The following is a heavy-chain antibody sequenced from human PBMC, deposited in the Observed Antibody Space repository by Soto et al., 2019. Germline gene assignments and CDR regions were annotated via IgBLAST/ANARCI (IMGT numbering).Heavy chain of an antibody. CDR2: IIPLFATA. J-gene: IGHJ3*01. Sequence: QVQLVQSGAEVKKPGSSVKVSCKASGGTFSTFAVSWVRQAPGQGLEWMGGIIPLFATAKYAQKFEDRLSIIADDSTNTASMDRNKLRPEAPAGYFCPTSGRDVLGYNYTNTASFPLWGRGTMVSVSS. D-gene: IGHD1-20*01. CDR1: GGTFSTFA. CDR3: PTSGRDVLGYNYTNTASFPL. V-gene: IGHV1-69*01.